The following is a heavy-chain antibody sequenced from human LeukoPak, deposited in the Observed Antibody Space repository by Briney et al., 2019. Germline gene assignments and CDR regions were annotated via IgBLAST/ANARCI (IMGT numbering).Heavy chain of an antibody. CDR2: IYTSGST. V-gene: IGHV4-4*07. Sequence: SETLSLTCTVSGGSISSYYWSWIRQPAGKGLEWIGRIYTSGSTNYNPSLKSRVTMSVDTSKNQFSLKLSSVTAADTAVYYCARDLRRAAAAYNWFDPWGQGTLVTVSS. D-gene: IGHD6-13*01. J-gene: IGHJ5*02. CDR3: ARDLRRAAAAYNWFDP. CDR1: GGSISSYY.